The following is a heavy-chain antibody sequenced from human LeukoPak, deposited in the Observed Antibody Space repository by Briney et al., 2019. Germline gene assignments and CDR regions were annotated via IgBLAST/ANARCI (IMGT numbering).Heavy chain of an antibody. J-gene: IGHJ5*02. CDR2: MSSSGGST. CDR3: ARDNGYSGYDP. Sequence: GGSLRLSCAASGFTFSDYAMSWVRQAPGKRQEWVSAMSSSGGSTYYADPVKGRFTISRDNSKNTLYLQMNSLRAEDTAVYYCARDNGYSGYDPWGQGTLVTVSS. CDR1: GFTFSDYA. D-gene: IGHD5-12*01. V-gene: IGHV3-23*01.